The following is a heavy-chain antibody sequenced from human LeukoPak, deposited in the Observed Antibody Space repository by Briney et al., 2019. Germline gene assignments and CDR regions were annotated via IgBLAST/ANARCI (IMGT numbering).Heavy chain of an antibody. CDR3: ARDHTGDYYESSGYYYFDY. D-gene: IGHD3-22*01. CDR2: IYHSGST. V-gene: IGHV4-38-2*02. J-gene: IGHJ4*02. CDR1: GYSISSGYY. Sequence: PSETLSLTCAVSGYSISSGYYWGWIRQPPGKGLEWIGSIYHSGSTYYNPSLKSRVTISVDTSKNQFSLKLSSVTAADTAVYYCARDHTGDYYESSGYYYFDYWGQGTLVTVSS.